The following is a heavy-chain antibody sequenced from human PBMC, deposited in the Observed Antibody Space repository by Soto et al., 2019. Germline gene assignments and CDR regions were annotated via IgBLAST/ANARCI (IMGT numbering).Heavy chain of an antibody. CDR3: ARGHDFGGNSDAYDI. J-gene: IGHJ3*02. Sequence: GASVKVSCKASGGNFRSESINWVRQAPGQGLEWMGGIIPFFATSDYAQKFQGRLTITADESTTTAYMELSSLRSQDTAVYYCARGHDFGGNSDAYDIWGQGTMVTV. CDR1: GGNFRSES. D-gene: IGHD4-17*01. V-gene: IGHV1-69*13. CDR2: IIPFFATS.